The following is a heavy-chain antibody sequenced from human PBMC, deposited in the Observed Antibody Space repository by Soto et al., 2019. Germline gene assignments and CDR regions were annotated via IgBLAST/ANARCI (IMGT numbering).Heavy chain of an antibody. CDR3: ARDSRYYYGSGSYVRVAFDI. Sequence: PSETLSLTCTVSGGSISNFYWSWIRQPPGKGLEWIGYIYYSGSTNYNPSLKSRVTISVDTSKNQFSLKLSSVTAADTAVYYCARDSRYYYGSGSYVRVAFDIWGQGTMVTVSS. CDR1: GGSISNFY. CDR2: IYYSGST. D-gene: IGHD3-10*01. J-gene: IGHJ3*02. V-gene: IGHV4-59*01.